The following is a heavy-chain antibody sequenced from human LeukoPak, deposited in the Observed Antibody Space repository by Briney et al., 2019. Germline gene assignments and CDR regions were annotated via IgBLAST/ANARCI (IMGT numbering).Heavy chain of an antibody. D-gene: IGHD1-7*01. J-gene: IGHJ4*02. CDR2: ISGSGGST. CDR3: AKDHWNSLDY. CDR1: GITLSNYA. Sequence: PSGGSLRLSCAVSGITLSNYAMSWVRQAPGKGLEWVSAISGSGGSTYYADSVKGRFTISRDNSKNTLYLQMNSLRAEDTAVYYCAKDHWNSLDYWGQGTLVTVSS. V-gene: IGHV3-23*01.